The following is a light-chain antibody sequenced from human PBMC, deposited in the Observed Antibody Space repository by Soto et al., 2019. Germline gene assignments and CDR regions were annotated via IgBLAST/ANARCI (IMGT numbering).Light chain of an antibody. CDR2: DDS. Sequence: SYELTQPPSVSVAPGQTARITCGGANIGIKSVHWYQQKPGQAPMLVVYDDSDRPSGIPERFSGSNSENTATLIISRVEAGDEGEYYCQVWDSNSESGVFGGGTKLTVL. CDR1: NIGIKS. V-gene: IGLV3-21*02. J-gene: IGLJ2*01. CDR3: QVWDSNSESGV.